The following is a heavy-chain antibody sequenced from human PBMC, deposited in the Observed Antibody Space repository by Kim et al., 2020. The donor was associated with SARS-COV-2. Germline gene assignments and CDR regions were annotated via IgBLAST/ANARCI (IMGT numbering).Heavy chain of an antibody. J-gene: IGHJ6*02. Sequence: ASVKVSCKASGYTFTSYAMHWVRQAPGQRLEWMGWINAGNGNTKYSQKFQGRVTITRDTSASTAYMELSSLRSEDTAVYYCARERGGYCSSTSCYFYYYYGMDVWGQGTTVTVSS. V-gene: IGHV1-3*01. CDR2: INAGNGNT. D-gene: IGHD2-2*01. CDR3: ARERGGYCSSTSCYFYYYYGMDV. CDR1: GYTFTSYA.